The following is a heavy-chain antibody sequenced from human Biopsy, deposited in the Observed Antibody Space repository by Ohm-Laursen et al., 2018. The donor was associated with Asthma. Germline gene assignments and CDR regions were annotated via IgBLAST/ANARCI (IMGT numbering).Heavy chain of an antibody. CDR3: ARQSGQEYGDSIPFDT. J-gene: IGHJ3*02. D-gene: IGHD3-22*01. CDR2: VSSDGHNK. Sequence: SSLRLSCTASGFVFSQCGMHWVRQGPGKGLEWVALVSSDGHNKYYEDSVKGRFPISRDNSRNRLYLQINSLTVEDSAVYFCARQSGQEYGDSIPFDTWGQGTKVAVSS. CDR1: GFVFSQCG. V-gene: IGHV3-30*03.